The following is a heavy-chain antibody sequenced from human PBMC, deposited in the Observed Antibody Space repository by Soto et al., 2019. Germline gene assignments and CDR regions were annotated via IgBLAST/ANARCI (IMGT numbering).Heavy chain of an antibody. V-gene: IGHV3-53*01. CDR2: IYSGGRT. CDR3: ARDLPYDDFWSGCYPYGMEV. J-gene: IGHJ6*02. CDR1: GFTVSSNY. Sequence: GGSLRLSCAASGFTVSSNYMSWVRQAPGKGQEWVSVIYSGGRTYYADSVKGRFTISRDNSKNTLYLQMNSLRAEDTAVYYCARDLPYDDFWSGCYPYGMEVWGQGTTVSV. D-gene: IGHD3-3*01.